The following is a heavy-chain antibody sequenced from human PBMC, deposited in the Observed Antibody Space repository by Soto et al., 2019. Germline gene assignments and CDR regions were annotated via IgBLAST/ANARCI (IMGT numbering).Heavy chain of an antibody. V-gene: IGHV1-69*06. CDR1: GGTFSTYT. CDR2: IIPIFGTP. J-gene: IGHJ5*02. CDR3: ARALLKALNRAGVGAQNWFAP. Sequence: QVQLVQSGAEVEKPGSSVKVSCKASGGTFSTYTFSWVRQAPGQGLEWMGRIIPIFGTPYYAQKFQGRVTITADKSTSTVYMELSSLRSDDTAVYFCARALLKALNRAGVGAQNWFAPWGQGTLVTVSS. D-gene: IGHD3-10*01.